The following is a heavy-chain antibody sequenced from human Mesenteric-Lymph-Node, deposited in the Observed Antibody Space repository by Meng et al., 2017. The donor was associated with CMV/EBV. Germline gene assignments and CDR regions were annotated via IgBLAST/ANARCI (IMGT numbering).Heavy chain of an antibody. CDR3: ARDQALYCSSTSCYYYYGMDV. Sequence: GSLRLSCTVSGDSISSSDFFWGWIRQPPGKGLEWIGSIYYTGSTYYNPSLKSRVTMSVDTSKHQFSLRLSSVTAADTAVYYCARDQALYCSSTSCYYYYGMDVWGQGTTVTVSS. CDR1: GDSISSSDFF. D-gene: IGHD2-2*01. J-gene: IGHJ6*02. CDR2: IYYTGST. V-gene: IGHV4-39*07.